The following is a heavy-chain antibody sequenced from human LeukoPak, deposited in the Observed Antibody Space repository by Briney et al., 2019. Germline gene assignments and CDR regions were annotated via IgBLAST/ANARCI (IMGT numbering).Heavy chain of an antibody. CDR1: GGSFSGYY. CDR2: INHSGST. Sequence: PLETLSLTCAVYGGSFSGYYWSWIRQPPGKGLEWIGEINHSGSTNYNPSLKSRVTISVDTSKNQFSLKLSSVTAADTAVYYCAKEGSKPNIYGDLVTYFDYWGQGTLVTVSS. V-gene: IGHV4-34*01. CDR3: AKEGSKPNIYGDLVTYFDY. D-gene: IGHD4-17*01. J-gene: IGHJ4*02.